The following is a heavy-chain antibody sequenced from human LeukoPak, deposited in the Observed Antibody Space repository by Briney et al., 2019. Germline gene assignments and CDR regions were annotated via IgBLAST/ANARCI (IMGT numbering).Heavy chain of an antibody. CDR3: ARDPGIVVVPAAHDY. J-gene: IGHJ4*02. V-gene: IGHV1-2*02. Sequence: ASVKVSCKASGYTFTGYYMHWVRQAPRQGLEWMGWINPNSGGTNYAQKFQGRVTMTRDTSISTAYMELSRLRSDDTAVYYCARDPGIVVVPAAHDYWGQGTLVTVSS. CDR2: INPNSGGT. CDR1: GYTFTGYY. D-gene: IGHD2-2*01.